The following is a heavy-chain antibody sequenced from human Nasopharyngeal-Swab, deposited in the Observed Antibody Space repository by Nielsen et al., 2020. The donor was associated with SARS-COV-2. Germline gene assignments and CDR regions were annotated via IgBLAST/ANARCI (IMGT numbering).Heavy chain of an antibody. Sequence: GESLKISCKGSGYSFTSYWIAWVRQMPGKGLEWMGIIYPDDSDTRYSPSFQGQVTISADKSISTAYLQWSSLKASDTAMYYCVRPEGVATSFKYYFQYGMDVWGQGTMVTVPS. V-gene: IGHV5-51*01. CDR3: VRPEGVATSFKYYFQYGMDV. D-gene: IGHD5-12*01. J-gene: IGHJ6*02. CDR2: IYPDDSDT. CDR1: GYSFTSYW.